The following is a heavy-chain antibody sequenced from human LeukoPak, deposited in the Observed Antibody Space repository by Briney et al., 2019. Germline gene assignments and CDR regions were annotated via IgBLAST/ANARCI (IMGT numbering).Heavy chain of an antibody. CDR3: ARAPIAAAGPGFFDY. V-gene: IGHV4-59*01. Sequence: SETLSLTCTVSGGSISSYYWSWIRQPPGKGLEWIGYIYYSGSTNYNPSLKSRVTISVDTSKNQFSLKLSSVTAADTAVYYCARAPIAAAGPGFFDYWGQGTLVTVSS. CDR1: GGSISSYY. D-gene: IGHD6-13*01. CDR2: IYYSGST. J-gene: IGHJ4*02.